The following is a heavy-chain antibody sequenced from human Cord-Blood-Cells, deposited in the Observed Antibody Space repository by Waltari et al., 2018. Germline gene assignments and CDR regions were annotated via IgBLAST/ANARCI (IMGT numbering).Heavy chain of an antibody. J-gene: IGHJ6*02. CDR3: ARTLYCSGGSCYYYYGMDV. V-gene: IGHV1-69*01. CDR1: GGTFSSYA. Sequence: QVQLVQSGAEVKKPGSSVKVSCKASGGTFSSYAISWVRQAPGQGIEWMGGIIPIFGTANYAQKFQGRVTITADESTSTAYMELSSLRSEDTAVYYCARTLYCSGGSCYYYYGMDVWGQGTTVTVSS. D-gene: IGHD2-15*01. CDR2: IIPIFGTA.